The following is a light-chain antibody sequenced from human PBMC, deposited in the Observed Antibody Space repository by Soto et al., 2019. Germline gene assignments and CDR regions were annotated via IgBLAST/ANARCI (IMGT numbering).Light chain of an antibody. Sequence: DIQMTQSPSSLSASVGDRVTITCRASQSIRSSLNWYQQKPGKAPKLLIYAASSLQSGVPSRFSGSGSGTDFTLTISSLQPEDFATYYCQQSYGIPFTFGPGTKVDIK. V-gene: IGKV1-39*01. CDR1: QSIRSS. J-gene: IGKJ3*01. CDR2: AAS. CDR3: QQSYGIPFT.